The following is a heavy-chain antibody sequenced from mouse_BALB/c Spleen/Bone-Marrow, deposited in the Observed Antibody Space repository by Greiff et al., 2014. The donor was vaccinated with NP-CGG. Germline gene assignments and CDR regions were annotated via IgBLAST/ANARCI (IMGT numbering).Heavy chain of an antibody. J-gene: IGHJ4*01. CDR1: GFTFSSFG. D-gene: IGHD2-4*01. CDR2: ISSGSSTI. CDR3: ARKGALITHYYAMDY. Sequence: EVQLVESGGGLVQPGGSRKLSCAASGFTFSSFGMHWVRQAPEKGLEWVAYISSGSSTIYYADTVKGRFTISRDNPKNTLFLQMTILRSEDTAMYYCARKGALITHYYAMDYWGQGTSVTVSS. V-gene: IGHV5-17*02.